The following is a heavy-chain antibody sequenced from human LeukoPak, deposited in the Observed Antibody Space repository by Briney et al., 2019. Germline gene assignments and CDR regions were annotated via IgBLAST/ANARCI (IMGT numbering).Heavy chain of an antibody. CDR1: GFTFSSYG. V-gene: IGHV3-33*01. CDR3: ARVSSYGSGSYYNPSINY. D-gene: IGHD3-10*01. Sequence: QPGRSLRLSCAASGFTFSSYGMHWVRQAPGKGLEWVAVIWYDGSNKYYADSVKGRFTISRDNSKNTLYLQMNSLRAEDTAVYYCARVSSYGSGSYYNPSINYWGQGTLVTVSS. CDR2: IWYDGSNK. J-gene: IGHJ4*02.